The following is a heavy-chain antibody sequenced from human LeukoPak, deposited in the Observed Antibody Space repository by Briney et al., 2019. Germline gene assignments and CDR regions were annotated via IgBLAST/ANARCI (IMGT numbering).Heavy chain of an antibody. CDR1: GFTFSSYE. CDR3: AKGAGGAAAGIGNNWFDP. J-gene: IGHJ5*02. CDR2: ISSSGSTI. V-gene: IGHV3-48*03. Sequence: GGSLRLSCAASGFTFSSYEMNWVRQAPGKGLEWVSYISSSGSTIYYADSVKGRFTISRDNAKNSLYLQMNSLRAEDMALYYCAKGAGGAAAGIGNNWFDPWGQGTLVTVSS. D-gene: IGHD6-13*01.